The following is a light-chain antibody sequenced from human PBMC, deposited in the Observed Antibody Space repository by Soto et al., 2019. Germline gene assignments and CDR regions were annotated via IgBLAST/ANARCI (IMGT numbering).Light chain of an antibody. V-gene: IGKV1-27*01. CDR3: QKYNSVPT. Sequence: DIQMTQSPPSLSASVGDRVTISCRASQGISNYVSWYQQKPGKVPKLLIDAASTLQSGVPSRFSGSGSGTDFTLTIISLQPEDVATYYSQKYNSVPTFGGGTKVEIK. CDR1: QGISNY. J-gene: IGKJ4*01. CDR2: AAS.